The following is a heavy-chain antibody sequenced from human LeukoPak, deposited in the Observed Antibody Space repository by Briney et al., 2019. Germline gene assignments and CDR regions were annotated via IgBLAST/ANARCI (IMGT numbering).Heavy chain of an antibody. Sequence: GGSLRLSCAASGFIFSSYAMSWVRQAPGKGLEWVAVIWYDGSNKYYADSVKGRFTISRDNSKNTLYLQMNSLRAEDTAVYYCARAAGMGYWGQGTLVTVSS. D-gene: IGHD6-13*01. CDR1: GFIFSSYA. V-gene: IGHV3-33*08. CDR2: IWYDGSNK. CDR3: ARAAGMGY. J-gene: IGHJ4*02.